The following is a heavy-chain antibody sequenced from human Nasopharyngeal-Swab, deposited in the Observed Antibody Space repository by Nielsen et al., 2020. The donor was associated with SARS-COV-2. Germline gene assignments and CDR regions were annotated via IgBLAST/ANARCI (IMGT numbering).Heavy chain of an antibody. D-gene: IGHD5-24*01. CDR1: GGSINSGTYY. J-gene: IGHJ3*01. Sequence: SETLSLTCSVSVSGGSINSGTYYWNWIRQPAGKGLEWLGSVYSSGDSDYNPSLQSRITISMDASTNQLSLELTSVTAADTALYYCAWGDKTLVRDGFDVWGQGTMVTVSS. CDR3: AWGDKTLVRDGFDV. CDR2: VYSSGDS. V-gene: IGHV4-61*02.